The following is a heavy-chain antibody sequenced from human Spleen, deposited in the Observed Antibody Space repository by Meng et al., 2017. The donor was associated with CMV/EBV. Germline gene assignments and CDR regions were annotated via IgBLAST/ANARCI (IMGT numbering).Heavy chain of an antibody. CDR2: FYRTGDT. V-gene: IGHV4-38-2*02. Sequence: GSLRLSCIVSGYSISDGYYWGWVRQSPGMGLEWLGSFYRTGDTYYNPSLQSRITISVDAPKNRFSLRLAAVTSTDTALYFCVSGGDYQYVGGWYPYFDYWGQGRLVTVSS. D-gene: IGHD6-19*01. CDR3: VSGGDYQYVGGWYPYFDY. CDR1: GYSISDGYY. J-gene: IGHJ4*02.